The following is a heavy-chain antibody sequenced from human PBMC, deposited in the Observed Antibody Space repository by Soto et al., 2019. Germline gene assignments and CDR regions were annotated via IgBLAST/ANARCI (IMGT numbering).Heavy chain of an antibody. CDR2: ISYDGSNK. CDR1: GFTFSSYA. J-gene: IGHJ6*02. V-gene: IGHV3-30-3*01. Sequence: QVPLVESGGGVVQPGRSLRLSCAASGFTFSSYAMHWVRQAPGKGLEWVAVISYDGSNKYYADSVKGRFTISRDNSKNTLYLQMNSLRAEDTAVYYCAREKTVKNSSSWYSRYYYYYYGMDVWGQGTTVTVSS. D-gene: IGHD6-13*01. CDR3: AREKTVKNSSSWYSRYYYYYYGMDV.